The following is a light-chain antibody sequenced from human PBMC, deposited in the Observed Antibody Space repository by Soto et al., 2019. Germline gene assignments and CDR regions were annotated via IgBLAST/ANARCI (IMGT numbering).Light chain of an antibody. Sequence: EIVMTQSPATLSVSPGDRATLSCRASQSVDNDLAWYQQKPGQAPRLLISGASSRAADIPDRFSGSGSGTDFTLTINRLEPEDFAVYYCQQYDSSLRTFGQGTKVDI. CDR1: QSVDND. CDR3: QQYDSSLRT. V-gene: IGKV3-20*01. CDR2: GAS. J-gene: IGKJ1*01.